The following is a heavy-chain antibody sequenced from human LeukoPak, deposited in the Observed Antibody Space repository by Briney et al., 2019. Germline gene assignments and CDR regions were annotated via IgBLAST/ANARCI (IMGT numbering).Heavy chain of an antibody. CDR1: SESSGGDD. Sequence: SETLSLTCAMHSESSGGDDWTWTRQPPGKGLEWIGEVSPGGSTRHNPSLRSRVTISLDTSRSRFSLRLSSVTAADTGVYYCARDGGTRLGFDPWGQGTLVTVSS. V-gene: IGHV4-34*01. J-gene: IGHJ5*02. CDR3: ARDGGTRLGFDP. CDR2: VSPGGST. D-gene: IGHD3-16*01.